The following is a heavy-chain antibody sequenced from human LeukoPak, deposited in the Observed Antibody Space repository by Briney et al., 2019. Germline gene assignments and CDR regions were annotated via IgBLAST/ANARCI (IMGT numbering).Heavy chain of an antibody. V-gene: IGHV4-39*07. CDR1: GGSISSSSYY. J-gene: IGHJ4*02. CDR3: VSVRPEEFPWGSGGSCYDY. Sequence: SETLSLTCTVSGGSISSSSYYWGWIRQPPGKGLEWIGSIYYSGSTYYNPSLKSRVTISVDTSKNQFSLKLSSVTAADTAVYYCVSVRPEEFPWGSGGSCYDYWGQGTLVTVSS. CDR2: IYYSGST. D-gene: IGHD2-15*01.